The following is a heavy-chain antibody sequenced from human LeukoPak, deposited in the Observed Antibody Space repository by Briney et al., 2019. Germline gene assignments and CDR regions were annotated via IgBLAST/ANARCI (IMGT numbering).Heavy chain of an antibody. J-gene: IGHJ4*02. CDR1: GYSFVLYG. CDR2: ISGSTGDT. D-gene: IGHD6-13*01. V-gene: IGHV1-18*01. CDR3: ARDPGYSNPFDY. Sequence: ASVKVSCKASGYSFVLYGISWVRQAPGEGPEWMGWISGSTGDTNYAQKFQGRVIMTTDTSTSTASMELRSLTSDDTAVYYCARDPGYSNPFDYWGQGTLVIVSS.